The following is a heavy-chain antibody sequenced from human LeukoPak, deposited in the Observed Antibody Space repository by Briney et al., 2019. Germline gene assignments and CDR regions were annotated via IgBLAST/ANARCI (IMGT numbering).Heavy chain of an antibody. D-gene: IGHD2-21*01. CDR1: GGSISSYY. J-gene: IGHJ6*03. V-gene: IGHV4-59*01. CDR2: IYYSGST. CDR3: ARVRVIYFYYYYMDV. Sequence: SETLSLTCTASGGSISSYYWSWIRQPPGKGLEWIGYIYYSGSTNYNPSLKSRVTISVDTSKNRFSLKLSSVTAADTAVYYCARVRVIYFYYYYMDVWGKGTTVTVSS.